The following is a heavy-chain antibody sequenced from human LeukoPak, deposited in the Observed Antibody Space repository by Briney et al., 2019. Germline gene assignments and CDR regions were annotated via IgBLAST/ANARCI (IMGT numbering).Heavy chain of an antibody. CDR3: VRDSNSGWRLLDC. D-gene: IGHD6-19*01. Sequence: SETLSLTCTVSGDSISGYYWSWIRQPAGKGLEWIGRIYASGSTNYNPSLRSRVTMSVDTSKSQFSLTLSSVTAADTAVYYCVRDSNSGWRLLDCWGQGALVTVSS. CDR2: IYASGST. V-gene: IGHV4-4*07. J-gene: IGHJ4*02. CDR1: GDSISGYY.